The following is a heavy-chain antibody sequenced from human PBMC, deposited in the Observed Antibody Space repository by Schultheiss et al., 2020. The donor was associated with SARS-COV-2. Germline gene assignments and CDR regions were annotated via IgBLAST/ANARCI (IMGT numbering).Heavy chain of an antibody. V-gene: IGHV3-64D*06. D-gene: IGHD3-22*01. Sequence: GGSLRLSCSASGFTFSSYAMHWVRQAPGKGLEYVSAISSNGGSTYYADSVKGRFTISRDNSKNTLYLQMSSLRAEDTAVYYCARDRHYYDSSGYYDYWGQGTLVTVSS. CDR1: GFTFSSYA. J-gene: IGHJ4*02. CDR3: ARDRHYYDSSGYYDY. CDR2: ISSNGGST.